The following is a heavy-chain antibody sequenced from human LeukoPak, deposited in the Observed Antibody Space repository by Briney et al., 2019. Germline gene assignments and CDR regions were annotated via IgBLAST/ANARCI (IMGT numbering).Heavy chain of an antibody. V-gene: IGHV4-34*01. J-gene: IGHJ4*02. CDR3: ARQTAKNVDTARFDY. CDR2: INHSGST. Sequence: KTSETLSLTCAVYGGSFSGYYWSWIRQPPGKGLEWIGEINHSGSTNYNPSLNSRVNISLDTSKNQFSLRLSSVTAADTAVYYCARQTAKNVDTARFDYWGQGTLVTVSS. D-gene: IGHD5-18*01. CDR1: GGSFSGYY.